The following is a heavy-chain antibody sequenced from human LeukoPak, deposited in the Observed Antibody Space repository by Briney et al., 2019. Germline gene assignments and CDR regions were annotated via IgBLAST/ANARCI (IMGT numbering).Heavy chain of an antibody. CDR1: GGTFSSYA. D-gene: IGHD6-19*01. CDR3: TRDIPSEGSSGWYDRYYYYGMDV. Sequence: ASVKVSCKASGGTFSSYAISWVRQAPGQGLEWMGGIIPIFGTANYAQKFQGRVTITADESTSTAYMELRSLRSDDTAVYYCTRDIPSEGSSGWYDRYYYYGMDVWGQGATVTVSS. V-gene: IGHV1-69*13. J-gene: IGHJ6*02. CDR2: IIPIFGTA.